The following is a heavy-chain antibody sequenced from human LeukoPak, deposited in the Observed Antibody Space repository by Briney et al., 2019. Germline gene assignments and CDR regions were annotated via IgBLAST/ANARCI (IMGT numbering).Heavy chain of an antibody. CDR1: GYTLTELS. V-gene: IGHV1-24*01. CDR2: FDPEDGET. D-gene: IGHD6-13*01. J-gene: IGHJ5*02. CDR3: ARDFGIAAAEEYWFDP. Sequence: ASVKVSCKVSGYTLTELSMHWVRQVPGKGLEWMGGFDPEDGETIYAQKFQGRVTMTEDTSLDTAYMELSSLRSEDTAVYYCARDFGIAAAEEYWFDPWGQGTLVTVSS.